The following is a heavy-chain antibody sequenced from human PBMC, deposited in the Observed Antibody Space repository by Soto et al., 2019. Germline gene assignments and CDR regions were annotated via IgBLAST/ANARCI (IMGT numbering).Heavy chain of an antibody. J-gene: IGHJ4*02. Sequence: PGESLKISCKGSGYYFPSYWIAWVRQMPGKGLEWMGIFYPGDSDTRYSPSFQGQVTISADRSISTAYLQWSSLKPSDVAMYYCARQGNGAEGFDYWGQGTLVTVSS. CDR3: ARQGNGAEGFDY. CDR2: FYPGDSDT. CDR1: GYYFPSYW. V-gene: IGHV5-51*01.